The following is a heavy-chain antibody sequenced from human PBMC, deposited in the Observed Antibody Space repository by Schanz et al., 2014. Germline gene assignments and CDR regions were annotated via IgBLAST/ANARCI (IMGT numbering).Heavy chain of an antibody. V-gene: IGHV3-64*07. J-gene: IGHJ4*02. CDR2: ISHDGYST. CDR3: ARKSLVSAHYDS. Sequence: EVQLVESGGGLVQPGGSLRLSCSASGFTFSIYAMHWVRQAPGKGLEYVSAISHDGYSTYYADSVKGRFTISRDNSKNTLYLQMGSLRAEDVAVYCCARKSLVSAHYDSWGQGTLVTVSS. D-gene: IGHD2-21*01. CDR1: GFTFSIYA.